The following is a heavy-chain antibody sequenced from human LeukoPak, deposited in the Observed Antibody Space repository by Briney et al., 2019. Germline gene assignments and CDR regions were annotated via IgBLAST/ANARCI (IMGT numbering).Heavy chain of an antibody. CDR2: IYSGGST. J-gene: IGHJ6*02. D-gene: IGHD3-10*01. CDR3: ARDRSVRGEVTGYGMDV. Sequence: GGSLRLSCAASGFTFSTYAMHWVRQAPGKGLEWVSVIYSGGSTYYADSVKGRFTISRDNSKNTLYLQMNSLRAEDTAVYYCARDRSVRGEVTGYGMDVWGQGTTVTVSS. V-gene: IGHV3-53*01. CDR1: GFTFSTYA.